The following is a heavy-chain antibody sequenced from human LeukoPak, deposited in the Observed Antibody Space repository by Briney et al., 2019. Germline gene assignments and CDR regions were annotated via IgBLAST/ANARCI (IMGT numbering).Heavy chain of an antibody. J-gene: IGHJ5*02. CDR1: GFTFSSYS. V-gene: IGHV3-21*01. Sequence: PGGSLRLSCAASGFTFSSYSMNWVRQAPGKGLEWVSSISSSSSYIYYADSVKGRFAISRDNAKNSLYLQMNSLRAEDTAVYYCARDVVLRSATPRGNWFDPWGQGTLVTVSS. CDR3: ARDVVLRSATPRGNWFDP. CDR2: ISSSSSYI. D-gene: IGHD3-3*01.